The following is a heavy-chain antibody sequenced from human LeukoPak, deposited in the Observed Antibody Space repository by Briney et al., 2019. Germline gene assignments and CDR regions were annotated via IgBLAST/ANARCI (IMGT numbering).Heavy chain of an antibody. V-gene: IGHV4-34*01. J-gene: IGHJ4*02. Sequence: SETLSLTCAVYGASFSGYYWSWIRQPPGKGLEWIGEINHSGSTNYNPSLKSRVTISVDTSKNQFSLKLSSVTAADTAVYYCARDVSNYGGNSGFDYWGQGTLVTVSS. CDR2: INHSGST. CDR3: ARDVSNYGGNSGFDY. D-gene: IGHD4-23*01. CDR1: GASFSGYY.